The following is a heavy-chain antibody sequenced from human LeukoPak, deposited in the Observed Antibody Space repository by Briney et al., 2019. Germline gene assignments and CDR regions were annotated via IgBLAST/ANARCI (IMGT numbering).Heavy chain of an antibody. J-gene: IGHJ4*02. CDR2: IYNSGST. D-gene: IGHD1-26*01. CDR1: GFTVGYNY. V-gene: IGHV3-53*01. Sequence: GGSLRLSCAASGFTVGYNYMTWVRQAPGKGLEWVAAIYNSGSTYYADSVKGRFTISRDNSKNMLYLQMNSLRAEDTAVYYCAKTMGAIDHDYWGQGTLVTVSS. CDR3: AKTMGAIDHDY.